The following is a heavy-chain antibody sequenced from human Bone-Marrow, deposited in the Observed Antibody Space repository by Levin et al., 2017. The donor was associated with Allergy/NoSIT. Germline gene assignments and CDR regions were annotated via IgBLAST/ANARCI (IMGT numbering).Heavy chain of an antibody. Sequence: SETLSLTCSVSGDFISNHYWNWIWQPAGKGLEWIGRIYDGGKPTYNLALKSRVTMSIDTSKSQYSLKLTSVSAADTAVYYCARAHSDPQTKKWSMLGDWGRGILVTVSS. CDR3: ARAHSDPQTKKWSMLGD. V-gene: IGHV4-4*07. D-gene: IGHD2-15*01. CDR2: IYDGGKP. CDR1: GDFISNHY. J-gene: IGHJ4*02.